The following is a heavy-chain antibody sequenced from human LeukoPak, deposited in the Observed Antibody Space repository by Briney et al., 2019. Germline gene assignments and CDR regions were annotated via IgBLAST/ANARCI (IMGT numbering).Heavy chain of an antibody. D-gene: IGHD2-15*01. J-gene: IGHJ4*02. Sequence: GRSLRLYCASCVLIFSSSAISWGRPAAGPVLDLVSAIPNNGGYTYYADSVQGRFTISRDNPKSTLCLQMNSLRAEDTAVYYCAKQLGYCRDGSCYFPYWGQGTLVTVSS. CDR3: AKQLGYCRDGSCYFPY. CDR1: VLIFSSSA. V-gene: IGHV3-23*01. CDR2: IPNNGGYT.